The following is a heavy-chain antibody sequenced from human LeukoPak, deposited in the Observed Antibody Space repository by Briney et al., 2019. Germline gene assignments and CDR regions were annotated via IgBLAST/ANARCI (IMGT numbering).Heavy chain of an antibody. Sequence: ASVKVSCKASGYTFTSYDISWVRQATGQGLEWMGWMNPNSGNTGYAQKFQGRVTMTRNTSISTAYMELSSLRSEDTAVYYCARGSKRAGYFDYWGQGTLVTVSS. CDR2: MNPNSGNT. CDR3: ARGSKRAGYFDY. CDR1: GYTFTSYD. J-gene: IGHJ4*02. D-gene: IGHD6-19*01. V-gene: IGHV1-8*01.